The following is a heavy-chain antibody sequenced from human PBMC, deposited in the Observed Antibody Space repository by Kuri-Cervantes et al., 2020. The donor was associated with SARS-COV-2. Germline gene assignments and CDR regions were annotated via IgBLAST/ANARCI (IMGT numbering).Heavy chain of an antibody. J-gene: IGHJ6*02. CDR1: GFTFSSYA. Sequence: GGSLRLSCAASGFTFSSYAMSWVRQAPGKGLEWVSVIYSGGSSTDYADSVKGRFTISRDNAKNTLYLQMNSLRAEDTAVYYCARGDLVVVAATPDYYYGMDVWGQGTTVTVSS. CDR3: ARGDLVVVAATPDYYYGMDV. CDR2: IYSGGSST. V-gene: IGHV3-23*03. D-gene: IGHD2-15*01.